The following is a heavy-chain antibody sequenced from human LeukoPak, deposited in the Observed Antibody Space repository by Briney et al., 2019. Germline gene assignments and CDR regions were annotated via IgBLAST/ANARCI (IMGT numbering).Heavy chain of an antibody. J-gene: IGHJ5*02. CDR3: ARDSWAEYCSSTSCSEDNWFDP. D-gene: IGHD2-2*01. CDR2: IYYSGST. Sequence: SETLSLTCSISGGSITTHYWSWIRQPPGKGLEWIGYIYYSGSTYYNPSLKSRVTISVDTSKNQFSLKLSSVTAADTAVYYCARDSWAEYCSSTSCSEDNWFDPWGQGTLVTVSS. V-gene: IGHV4-30-4*01. CDR1: GGSITTHY.